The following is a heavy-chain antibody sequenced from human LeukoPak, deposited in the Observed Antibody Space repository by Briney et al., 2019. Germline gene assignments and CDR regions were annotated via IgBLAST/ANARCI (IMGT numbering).Heavy chain of an antibody. CDR2: INGDGSST. Sequence: GGSLRLSCAASGFTFSSNWMHWVRQAPGKGRVWVPRINGDGSSTAHAESVRGRFTISRNNADNTLHLQMNSLRAEDTAVYHCVREVGAPGSFQHWGQGALVTVSS. J-gene: IGHJ1*01. CDR1: GFTFSSNW. D-gene: IGHD1-26*01. V-gene: IGHV3-74*01. CDR3: VREVGAPGSFQH.